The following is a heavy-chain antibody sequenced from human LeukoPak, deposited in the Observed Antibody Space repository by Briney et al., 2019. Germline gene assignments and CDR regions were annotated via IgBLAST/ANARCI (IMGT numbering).Heavy chain of an antibody. J-gene: IGHJ1*01. Sequence: ASVKVSCKASGYTFTGYYMHWVRQAPGQGLEWMGWINPDSGGTNYAQKFQGRVTMTRDTSISTAYMELSRLRSDDTAVYYCARELLRFGDNPGQHWGQGTLVTVSS. CDR1: GYTFTGYY. V-gene: IGHV1-2*02. CDR3: ARELLRFGDNPGQH. CDR2: INPDSGGT. D-gene: IGHD3-10*01.